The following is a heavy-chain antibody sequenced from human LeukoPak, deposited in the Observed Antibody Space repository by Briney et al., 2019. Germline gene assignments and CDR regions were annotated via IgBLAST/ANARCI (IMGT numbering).Heavy chain of an antibody. D-gene: IGHD2-8*01. Sequence: GGSLRLSCAAPGFTISNYWMSWVRQAPGKGLEWVANIKQAESERFYVDSVKDRFIIFRDNAENSVYLQMNSLRAEDTAIYYCAKQRSEVPVAASNYWGQGTLVTVSS. V-gene: IGHV3-7*03. CDR2: IKQAESER. CDR1: GFTISNYW. CDR3: AKQRSEVPVAASNY. J-gene: IGHJ4*02.